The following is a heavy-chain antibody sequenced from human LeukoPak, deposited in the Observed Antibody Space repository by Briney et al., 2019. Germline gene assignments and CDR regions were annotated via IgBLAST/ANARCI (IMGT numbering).Heavy chain of an antibody. Sequence: PSETLSLTCTVSGGSISDYYWIWTRLPPGKGLEWIGYIYYSGTTYYYNPSLRSRVTMSVDTSNNQFSLKLSSVTAADTAVYYRARLDKHTGSWLPDYWGQGTLVTVSS. D-gene: IGHD6-13*01. CDR3: ARLDKHTGSWLPDY. CDR1: GGSISDYY. J-gene: IGHJ4*02. CDR2: IYYSGTTY. V-gene: IGHV4-59*08.